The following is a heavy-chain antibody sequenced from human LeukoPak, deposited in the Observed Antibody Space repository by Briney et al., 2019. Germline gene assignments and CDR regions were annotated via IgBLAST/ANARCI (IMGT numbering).Heavy chain of an antibody. J-gene: IGHJ3*01. CDR3: ARDMQLST. V-gene: IGHV3-53*01. CDR1: GFTVSSNY. CDR2: ISYSGANS. Sequence: GGSLRLSCAASGFTVSSNYMSWVRQAPGEGLEWVSLISYSGANSCYTDSVRGPFTISRDNSKDTLFLQMNSLRAEDTAIYYCARDMQLSTWGLGTMVTVSS. D-gene: IGHD3-16*02.